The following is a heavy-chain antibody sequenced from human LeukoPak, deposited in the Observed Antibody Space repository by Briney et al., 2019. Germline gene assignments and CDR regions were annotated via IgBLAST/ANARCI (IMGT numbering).Heavy chain of an antibody. J-gene: IGHJ4*02. Sequence: ASVKGSCKASGYTSTDYYMHWVRQAPGQGLEWMGIINPSGGSTSYAQKFQGRVTMTRDTSTSTVYMELSSLRSEDTAVYYCARVRASEVPATRGSFDHWGQGTLVTVSS. CDR1: GYTSTDYY. CDR3: ARVRASEVPATRGSFDH. CDR2: INPSGGST. D-gene: IGHD2-2*01. V-gene: IGHV1-46*01.